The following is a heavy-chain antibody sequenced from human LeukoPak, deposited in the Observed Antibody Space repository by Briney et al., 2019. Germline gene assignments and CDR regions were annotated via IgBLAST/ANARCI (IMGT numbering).Heavy chain of an antibody. CDR3: ARDLGGSGSRTSLLFDF. CDR2: ISAYNGNT. D-gene: IGHD3-10*01. CDR1: GYTFTSYD. Sequence: ASVKVSCKGSGYTFTSYDINWVRQAPGQGLEWMGWISAYNGNTNSAQKLQGRVTMTTDTSTSTAYMELRSLRSDDTAVYYCARDLGGSGSRTSLLFDFWGQGTLVTVSS. J-gene: IGHJ4*02. V-gene: IGHV1-18*01.